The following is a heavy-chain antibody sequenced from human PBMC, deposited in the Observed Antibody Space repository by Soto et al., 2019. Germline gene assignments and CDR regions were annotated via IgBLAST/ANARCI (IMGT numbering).Heavy chain of an antibody. CDR3: ARAPSVVPAACDAFDI. CDR2: IKQDGSEK. J-gene: IGHJ3*02. D-gene: IGHD2-2*01. CDR1: GFTFSSYW. V-gene: IGHV3-7*01. Sequence: GGSLRLSCAASGFTFSSYWMSWVRQAPGKGLEWVANIKQDGSEKYYVDSVKGRFTISRDNAKNSLYLQMNSLRAEDTAVYYCARAPSVVPAACDAFDIWGQGTMVTVSS.